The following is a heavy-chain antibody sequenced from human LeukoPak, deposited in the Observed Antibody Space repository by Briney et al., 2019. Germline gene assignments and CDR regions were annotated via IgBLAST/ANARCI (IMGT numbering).Heavy chain of an antibody. V-gene: IGHV1-2*02. CDR1: GYIFTGYY. D-gene: IGHD1-26*01. CDR3: ARGVGNEGLTI. J-gene: IGHJ3*02. Sequence: ASVKVSCKASGYIFTGYYMHWVRQAPGQGLEWMGWINPNSGDTNYAQKFQGRVTMTRDTSISTAYMELSRLRSDDTAVYYCARGVGNEGLTIWGQGTLVTVSS. CDR2: INPNSGDT.